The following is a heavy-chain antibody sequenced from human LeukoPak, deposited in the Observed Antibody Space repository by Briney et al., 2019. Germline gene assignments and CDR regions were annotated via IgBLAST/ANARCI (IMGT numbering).Heavy chain of an antibody. CDR1: GYTFTSYG. Sequence: GASVKVSCKASGYTFTSYGISWVRQAPGQGLEWMGWISAYNGNTNYAQKLQGRVTMTTDTSTSTAYMELRSLRSDDTAVYYCARVRIMVRGVGPLGYWGQGTLVTVSS. CDR3: ARVRIMVRGVGPLGY. V-gene: IGHV1-18*04. CDR2: ISAYNGNT. J-gene: IGHJ4*02. D-gene: IGHD3-10*01.